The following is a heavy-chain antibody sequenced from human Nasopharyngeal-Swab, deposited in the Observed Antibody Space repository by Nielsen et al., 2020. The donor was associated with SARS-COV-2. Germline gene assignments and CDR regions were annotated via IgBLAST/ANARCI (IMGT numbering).Heavy chain of an antibody. CDR3: ARVNVVYYYYGMDV. D-gene: IGHD2-15*01. J-gene: IGHJ6*02. V-gene: IGHV7-4-1*02. CDR2: INTNTGNP. Sequence: WVRQAPGQGLEWMGWINTNTGNPTYAQGFTGRFVFSLDTSVSTTYLQISSIKAEDTAVYYCARVNVVYYYYGMDVWGQGTPVTVSS.